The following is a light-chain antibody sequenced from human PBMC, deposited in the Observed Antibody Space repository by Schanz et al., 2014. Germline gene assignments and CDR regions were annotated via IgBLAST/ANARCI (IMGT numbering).Light chain of an antibody. J-gene: IGKJ1*01. V-gene: IGKV3-20*01. CDR3: QQYKSWPPTLT. CDR1: QSVTSSY. Sequence: EIVLTQSPGSLSLSPGEGATLSCRASQSVTSSYLAWYQQKPGQAPRLLIYGASSRAAGIPDRFSGSGSGTDFTLTISRLEPEDFAVYYCQQYKSWPPTLTFGQGTKVEIK. CDR2: GAS.